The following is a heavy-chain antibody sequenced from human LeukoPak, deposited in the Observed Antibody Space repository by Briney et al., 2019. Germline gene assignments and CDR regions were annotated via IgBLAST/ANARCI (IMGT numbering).Heavy chain of an antibody. CDR1: GFTVSDKY. J-gene: IGHJ4*02. D-gene: IGHD3-22*01. V-gene: IGHV3-7*01. Sequence: GGTLGLSCVASGFTVSDKYMSWVRQAPGKGLQWVANIKHDGSEGFYVDSVKGRFTISRDNAKNSVYLQMKSLRAEDTAVYYCARDQANYFDDSGFSTYWGQGTLVTVSS. CDR2: IKHDGSEG. CDR3: ARDQANYFDDSGFSTY.